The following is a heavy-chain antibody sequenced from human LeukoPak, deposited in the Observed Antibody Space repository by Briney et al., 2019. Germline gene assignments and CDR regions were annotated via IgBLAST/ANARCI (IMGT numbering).Heavy chain of an antibody. J-gene: IGHJ4*02. CDR1: GFTFSIYS. D-gene: IGHD3-16*01. V-gene: IGHV3-48*01. CDR2: INGGGGTT. Sequence: GGSLRLSRAASGFTFSIYSMNWVRQAPGKGLEWISYINGGGGTTYYADSVKGRFTISRDNAKNSLYLQMNSLRAEDTAVYYCTKEVRFQIDYWGQGTLVTVSA. CDR3: TKEVRFQIDY.